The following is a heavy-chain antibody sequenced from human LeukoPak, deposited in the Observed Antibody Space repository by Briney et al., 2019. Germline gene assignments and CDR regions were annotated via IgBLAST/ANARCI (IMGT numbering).Heavy chain of an antibody. Sequence: GGSLRFSCAASGFTFSSYSMNWVRQAPGKGLEWVSSISSSSSYIYYADSVKGRFTISRDNAKNSLNLQMNSLRAEDMAVYYCARDSPYYDSSGYYPSGAFDIWGQGTMVTVSS. CDR1: GFTFSSYS. V-gene: IGHV3-21*01. D-gene: IGHD3-22*01. CDR2: ISSSSSYI. CDR3: ARDSPYYDSSGYYPSGAFDI. J-gene: IGHJ3*02.